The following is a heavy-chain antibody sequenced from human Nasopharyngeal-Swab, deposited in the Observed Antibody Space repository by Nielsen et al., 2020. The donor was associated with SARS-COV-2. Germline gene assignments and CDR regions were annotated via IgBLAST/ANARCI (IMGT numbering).Heavy chain of an antibody. D-gene: IGHD3-22*01. V-gene: IGHV3-30-3*01. J-gene: IGHJ4*02. Sequence: VRQAPGKGLEWVAVISYDGSNKYYADSVKGRFTISRDNSKNTLYLQMNSLRAEDTAVYYCARDLSYYDGSGYPGDYWGQGTLVTVSS. CDR3: ARDLSYYDGSGYPGDY. CDR2: ISYDGSNK.